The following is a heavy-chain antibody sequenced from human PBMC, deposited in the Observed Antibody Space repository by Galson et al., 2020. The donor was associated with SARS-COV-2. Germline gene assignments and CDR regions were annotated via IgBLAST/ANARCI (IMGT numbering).Heavy chain of an antibody. Sequence: GGSLRLSCAAYGFTFSSYAMSWVRQAPGKGLEWVSAISGSVGSTYYADSVKGLFTISRDNSKNTPHLQMTSLGADDTAVYSGAKDGCTDFWSGYPIYYFDYGGQGTLVIFSS. CDR2: ISGSVGST. J-gene: IGHJ4*02. CDR3: AKDGCTDFWSGYPIYYFDY. D-gene: IGHD3-3*01. CDR1: GFTFSSYA. V-gene: IGHV3-23*01.